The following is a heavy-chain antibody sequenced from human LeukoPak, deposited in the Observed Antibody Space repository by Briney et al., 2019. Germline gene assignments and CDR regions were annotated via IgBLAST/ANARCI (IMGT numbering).Heavy chain of an antibody. Sequence: PSETLSLTCTVSGGSISSYYWSWIQQPPGKGLEWIGYIYYSGSTNYNPSLKSRVTISVDTSKNQFSLKLSSVTAADTAVYYCARGLDGYLDYWGQGTLVTVSS. CDR1: GGSISSYY. D-gene: IGHD5-24*01. CDR3: ARGLDGYLDY. V-gene: IGHV4-59*01. J-gene: IGHJ4*02. CDR2: IYYSGST.